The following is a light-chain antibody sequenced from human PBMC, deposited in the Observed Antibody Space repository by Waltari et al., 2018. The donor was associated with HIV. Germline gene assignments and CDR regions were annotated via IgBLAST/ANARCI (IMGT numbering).Light chain of an antibody. J-gene: IGKJ4*02. CDR3: QQYDSSVPLT. CDR1: QSILYRSNNKNY. Sequence: DIVMTQSPDSLAVSLGARVTINCKSSQSILYRSNNKNYLAWDQQKPGQPPKLLIYWASTRESGVPDRFSGSGSGADFTLTISSLQAEDVAVYYCQQYDSSVPLTFGGGTKVEIK. V-gene: IGKV4-1*01. CDR2: WAS.